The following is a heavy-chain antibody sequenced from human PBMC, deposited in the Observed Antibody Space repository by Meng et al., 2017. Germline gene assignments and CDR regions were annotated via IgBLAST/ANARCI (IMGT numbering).Heavy chain of an antibody. CDR2: IYYSGST. CDR3: ARASEYSSSWTNWFDP. V-gene: IGHV4-39*07. CDR1: GGSISSSSYY. D-gene: IGHD6-13*01. Sequence: SETLSLTCTVSGGSISSSSYYWGWIRQPPGKGLEWIGSIYYSGSTYYNPSLKSQVTISVDTSKNQFSLKLSSVTAADTAVYYCARASEYSSSWTNWFDPWGQGTLVTVCS. J-gene: IGHJ5*02.